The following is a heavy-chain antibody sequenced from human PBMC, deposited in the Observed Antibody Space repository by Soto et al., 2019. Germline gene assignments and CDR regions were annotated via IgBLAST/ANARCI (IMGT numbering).Heavy chain of an antibody. V-gene: IGHV4-30-4*01. CDR2: IYYSGST. J-gene: IGHJ5*02. CDR1: GGSISSGDYY. CDR3: ARDWYCGGDCYSRGGWFDP. D-gene: IGHD2-21*02. Sequence: QVQLQESGPGLVKPSQTLSLTCTVSGGSISSGDYYWSWIRQPPGKGLEWIGYIYYSGSTYYNPSLTSRVTISVDTSKNQFSLKLSSVTAADTAVYYCARDWYCGGDCYSRGGWFDPWGQGTLVTVSS.